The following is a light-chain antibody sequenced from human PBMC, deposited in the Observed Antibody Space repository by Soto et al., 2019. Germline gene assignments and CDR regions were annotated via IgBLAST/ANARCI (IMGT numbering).Light chain of an antibody. J-gene: IGKJ5*01. V-gene: IGKV2-30*02. CDR2: KVS. CDR1: QFLVHSDGIAY. CDR3: MQGNNCSMT. Sequence: VLGKSPLSPPVPLRQLASISCRSIQFLVHSDGIAYFSWFQQRPGRSPRRLIYKVSNRDSGVTARFSGSGSGTNFALKIIRVVAEDVFVYYCMQGNNCSMTFGQGTRVEIK.